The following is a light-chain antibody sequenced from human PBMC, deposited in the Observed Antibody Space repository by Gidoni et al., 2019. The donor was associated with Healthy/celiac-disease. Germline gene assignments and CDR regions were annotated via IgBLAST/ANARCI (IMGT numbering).Light chain of an antibody. Sequence: QSVLTQPPSVSGAPGLRVTISCSGSSYNIAAGYDVHGYQQLPRTAPKLPNYGNKNPPSGVPDLFSGSKSATSASLAITGLQAEDEAVYHCQSYDSTLSGSVFGGGTKLTVL. CDR2: GNK. CDR1: SYNIAAGYD. V-gene: IGLV1-40*01. CDR3: QSYDSTLSGSV. J-gene: IGLJ3*02.